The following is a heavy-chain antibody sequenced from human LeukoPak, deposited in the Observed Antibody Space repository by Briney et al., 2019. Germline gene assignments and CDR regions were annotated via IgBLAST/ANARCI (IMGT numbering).Heavy chain of an antibody. CDR3: ARVAVAGSL. CDR1: GGSFSGYY. V-gene: IGHV4-34*01. J-gene: IGHJ4*02. CDR2: INHSGST. D-gene: IGHD6-19*01. Sequence: SETLSLTCAVYGGSFSGYYWSWLRQPPGKGLEWTGEINHSGSTNYNPSLKSRVTISVDTSKTQFSLKLSSVTAADTAVYYCARVAVAGSLWGQGTLVTVSS.